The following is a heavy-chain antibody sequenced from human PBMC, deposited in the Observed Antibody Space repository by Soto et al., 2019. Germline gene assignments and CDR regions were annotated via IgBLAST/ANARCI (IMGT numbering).Heavy chain of an antibody. D-gene: IGHD1-26*01. CDR2: INSNSGAT. J-gene: IGHJ6*02. Sequence: GASVKVSCKASGYTFTDYFIHWVRQAPGQGFEWVGWINSNSGATTYAQNLQGRVTMTRDTSVSTAYMELSRLRSDDTAVYFCARSGGSHSFYGLDVWGQGTTVTVSS. CDR1: GYTFTDYF. V-gene: IGHV1-2*02. CDR3: ARSGGSHSFYGLDV.